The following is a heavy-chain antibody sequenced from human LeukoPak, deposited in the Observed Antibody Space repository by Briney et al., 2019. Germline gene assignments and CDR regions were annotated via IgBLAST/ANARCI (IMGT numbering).Heavy chain of an antibody. V-gene: IGHV3-15*01. CDR1: GFTFSSAW. CDR3: TTEAGYSSRWYNY. D-gene: IGHD6-13*01. CDR2: VKSKSDGGTT. J-gene: IGHJ4*02. Sequence: PGGSLRLSCAASGFTFSSAWMSWVRQAPRKGLEWIGRVKSKSDGGTTDYAAPVKGRFIISRDDSKNTLYLQMNSLKTEDTAVYYCTTEAGYSSRWYNYWGQGILVTVSS.